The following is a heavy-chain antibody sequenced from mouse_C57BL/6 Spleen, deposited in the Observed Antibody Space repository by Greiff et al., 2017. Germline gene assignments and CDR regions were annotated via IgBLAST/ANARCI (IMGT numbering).Heavy chain of an antibody. CDR3: ARGPLYYGSSYDAMDY. CDR1: GFTFSDYG. J-gene: IGHJ4*01. D-gene: IGHD1-1*01. V-gene: IGHV5-17*01. CDR2: ISSGSSTI. Sequence: VQLKESGGGLVKPGGSLKLSCAASGFTFSDYGMHWVRQAPEKGLEWVAYISSGSSTIYYADTVKGRFTISRDNAKNTLFLQMTSLRSEDTAMYYCARGPLYYGSSYDAMDYWGQGTSVTVSS.